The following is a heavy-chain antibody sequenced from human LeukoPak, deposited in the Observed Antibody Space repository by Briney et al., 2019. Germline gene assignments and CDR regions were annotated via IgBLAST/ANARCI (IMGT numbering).Heavy chain of an antibody. Sequence: SETLSLTCTVSGGSISSGGYYWSWIRQHPGKGLEWIGYIYYSGSTYYNPSLKSRVTISVDTSKNQFSLKLSSVTAADTAVYYCARQSYGYSGSWYAHRWYFDLWGRGTLVTVSS. CDR1: GGSISSGGYY. CDR2: IYYSGST. J-gene: IGHJ2*01. D-gene: IGHD6-13*01. CDR3: ARQSYGYSGSWYAHRWYFDL. V-gene: IGHV4-31*03.